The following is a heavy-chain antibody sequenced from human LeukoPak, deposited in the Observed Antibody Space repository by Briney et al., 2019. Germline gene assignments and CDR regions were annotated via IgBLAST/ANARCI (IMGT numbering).Heavy chain of an antibody. J-gene: IGHJ4*02. CDR3: ANLIVDPNDYGGNPSDY. V-gene: IGHV3-21*01. CDR1: GFTFSSYN. CDR2: ISTTSSYI. Sequence: PGGSLRLSCAASGFTFSSYNMNWVRQAPGKGLEWVSSISTTSSYIYHADSVKGRFTVSRDNSKNTLYLQMNSLRAEDTAVYYCANLIVDPNDYGGNPSDYWGQGTLVTVSS. D-gene: IGHD4-23*01.